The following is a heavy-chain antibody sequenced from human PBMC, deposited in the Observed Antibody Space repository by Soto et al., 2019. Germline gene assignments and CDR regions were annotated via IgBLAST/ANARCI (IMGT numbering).Heavy chain of an antibody. D-gene: IGHD3-16*02. CDR3: ARGGPWFGENLGGVIGGPTDY. Sequence: SETLSLTCAVYGGSFSGYYWSWIRQPPGKGLEWIGEINHSGSTNYNPSLKSRVTISVDTSKNQFSLKLSSVTAADTAVYYCARGGPWFGENLGGVIGGPTDYWGQGTLVTVSS. V-gene: IGHV4-34*01. J-gene: IGHJ4*02. CDR2: INHSGST. CDR1: GGSFSGYY.